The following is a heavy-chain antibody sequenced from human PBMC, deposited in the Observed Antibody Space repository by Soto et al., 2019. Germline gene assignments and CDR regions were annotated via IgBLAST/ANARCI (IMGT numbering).Heavy chain of an antibody. J-gene: IGHJ4*02. CDR3: GREAVEMATQPLDY. D-gene: IGHD5-12*01. Sequence: QVQLQQWGAGLLKPSETLSLTCAVYGGSFSGYYWSWIRQPPGKGLEWIGEINHSGSTNYNPSLKRRVTISVDTSKNQFSLKLSSVTAADTAVYYCGREAVEMATQPLDYWGQGTLVTVSS. CDR1: GGSFSGYY. V-gene: IGHV4-34*01. CDR2: INHSGST.